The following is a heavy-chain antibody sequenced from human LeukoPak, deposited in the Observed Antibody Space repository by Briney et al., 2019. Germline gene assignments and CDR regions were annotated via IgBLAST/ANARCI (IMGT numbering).Heavy chain of an antibody. D-gene: IGHD6-19*01. CDR2: IYYSGST. Sequence: SETLSLTCTVSGGSISTYSWTWIRQPPGKGQEWIGNIYYSGSTNYNPSLKSRVTISIDTSKNQFSLKVSPVTAADTAVYYCARAHSSGWPHMFDPWGQGTLVTVPS. V-gene: IGHV4-59*01. CDR3: ARAHSSGWPHMFDP. CDR1: GGSISTYS. J-gene: IGHJ5*02.